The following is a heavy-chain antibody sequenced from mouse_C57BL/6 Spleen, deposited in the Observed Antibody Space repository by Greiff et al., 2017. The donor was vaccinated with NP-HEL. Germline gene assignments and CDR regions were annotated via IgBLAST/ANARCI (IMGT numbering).Heavy chain of an antibody. D-gene: IGHD2-5*01. Sequence: QVQLQQPGAELVMPGASVKLSCKASGYTFTSYWMHWVKQRPGQGLEWIGELDPSDSYTNYNQKFKGKSTLTVDKSSSTAYMQLSSLTSEDSAVYYCARGSNYEFAYWGQGTLVTVSA. J-gene: IGHJ3*01. CDR1: GYTFTSYW. V-gene: IGHV1-69*01. CDR3: ARGSNYEFAY. CDR2: LDPSDSYT.